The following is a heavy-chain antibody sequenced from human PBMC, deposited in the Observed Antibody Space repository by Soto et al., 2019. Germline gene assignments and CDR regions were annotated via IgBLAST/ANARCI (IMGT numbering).Heavy chain of an antibody. CDR1: GFTFSSYA. D-gene: IGHD3-10*01. Sequence: GGSLRLSCAASGFTFSSYAMHWVRQAPGKGLEWVAVISYDGSNKYYADSVKGRFTISRDNSKNTLYLQMNSLRAEGTAVYYCARDRAGSSLNYYYGMDVWGQGTTVTVSS. J-gene: IGHJ6*02. CDR2: ISYDGSNK. V-gene: IGHV3-30-3*01. CDR3: ARDRAGSSLNYYYGMDV.